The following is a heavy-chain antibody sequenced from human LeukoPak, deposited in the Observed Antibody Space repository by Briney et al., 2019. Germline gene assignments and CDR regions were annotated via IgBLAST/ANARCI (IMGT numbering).Heavy chain of an antibody. CDR1: GGTFSSYA. Sequence: ASVKVSCKASGGTFSSYAISWVRQAPGQGLEWMGRIIPIFGTANYAQKFQGRVTITTDESTSTAYMELSSLRSEDTAVYYCASGVTMVRGVIWAPLSDAFDIWGQGTMVTVSS. J-gene: IGHJ3*02. CDR2: IIPIFGTA. V-gene: IGHV1-69*05. CDR3: ASGVTMVRGVIWAPLSDAFDI. D-gene: IGHD3-10*01.